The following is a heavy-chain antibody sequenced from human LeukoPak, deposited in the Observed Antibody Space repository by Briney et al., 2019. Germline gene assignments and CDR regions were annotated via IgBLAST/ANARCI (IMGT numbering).Heavy chain of an antibody. CDR1: GFTFSTYS. V-gene: IGHV3-21*01. D-gene: IGHD3-22*01. Sequence: GGSLRLSCAASGFTFSTYSMNWVRQAPGKGLEWVSSISSSSSYIYYADSVKGRFTISRDNAKNSLYLQMNSLRAEDTAVYYCARSPRYYDTSGYYPFDYWGQGTLVTVSS. CDR3: ARSPRYYDTSGYYPFDY. CDR2: ISSSSSYI. J-gene: IGHJ4*02.